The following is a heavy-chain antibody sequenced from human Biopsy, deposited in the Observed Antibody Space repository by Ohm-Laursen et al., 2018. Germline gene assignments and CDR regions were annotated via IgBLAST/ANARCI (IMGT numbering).Heavy chain of an antibody. CDR3: ARDRGQNYFDY. CDR1: GGSISIGGSY. Sequence: SQTLSLTCTVSGGSISIGGSYWSWIRQHPGKDLEWIGYIYYNGNTNYNPSLKSRVSMSVDTSKNQFSLKLSSVTVADTAVYFCARDRGQNYFDYWGQGIPVTVSS. J-gene: IGHJ4*02. V-gene: IGHV4-31*03. CDR2: IYYNGNT.